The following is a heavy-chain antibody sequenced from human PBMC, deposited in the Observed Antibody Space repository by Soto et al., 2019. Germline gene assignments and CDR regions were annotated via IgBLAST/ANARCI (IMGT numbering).Heavy chain of an antibody. CDR2: INAGNGNT. D-gene: IGHD3-3*01. CDR1: GYTFTSYA. Sequence: GASVKVSCKASGYTFTSYAMHWVRQAPGQRLEWMGWINAGNGNTEYSQKFQGRVTMTRDTSASTAYMELSSLRSEDTAVYYCARAFDFWSGYLYAFDIWGQGTMVTVSS. CDR3: ARAFDFWSGYLYAFDI. V-gene: IGHV1-3*01. J-gene: IGHJ3*02.